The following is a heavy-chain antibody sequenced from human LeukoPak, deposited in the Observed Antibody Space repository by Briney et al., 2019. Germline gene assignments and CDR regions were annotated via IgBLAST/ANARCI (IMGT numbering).Heavy chain of an antibody. V-gene: IGHV3-23*01. Sequence: PGGSLRLSCAASGFIFSNYWMHWVRQAPGKGLEWVSIISGSGGSTYYADSMKGRFTISRDNSKNTLYLQMNSLRAEDTAVYYCAKFNSTTSGNYYYYGMDVWGQGTTVTVSS. CDR2: ISGSGGST. CDR3: AKFNSTTSGNYYYYGMDV. J-gene: IGHJ6*02. D-gene: IGHD2/OR15-2a*01. CDR1: GFIFSNYW.